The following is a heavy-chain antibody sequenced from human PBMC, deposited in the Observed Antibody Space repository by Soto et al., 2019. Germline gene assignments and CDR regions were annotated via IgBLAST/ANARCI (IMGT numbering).Heavy chain of an antibody. J-gene: IGHJ4*02. V-gene: IGHV4-30-4*01. CDR2: IYYSGST. Sequence: SETLSLTCTVSGGSISSGDYYWSWTRQPPGKGLEWIGYIYYSGSTYYNPSLKSRVTIPVDTPKNQFSLKLSSVTAADTAVYYCAREVVVTASFDYWGQGTPVTVSS. D-gene: IGHD2-21*02. CDR3: AREVVVTASFDY. CDR1: GGSISSGDYY.